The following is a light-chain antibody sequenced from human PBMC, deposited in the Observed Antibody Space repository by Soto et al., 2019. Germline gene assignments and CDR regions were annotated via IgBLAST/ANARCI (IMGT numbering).Light chain of an antibody. V-gene: IGKV2-28*01. Sequence: DMWVTQAPPSLRVTPGEPAAISWRSSQSLLHSNGYNYLDWYLQKPGQSPQLLIYLGSNRPSGVPDRFSGSGSGTDFILKISRVEAEDVGVYYCMQDLQALITFGQGTRLEIK. J-gene: IGKJ5*01. CDR1: QSLLHSNGYNY. CDR2: LGS. CDR3: MQDLQALIT.